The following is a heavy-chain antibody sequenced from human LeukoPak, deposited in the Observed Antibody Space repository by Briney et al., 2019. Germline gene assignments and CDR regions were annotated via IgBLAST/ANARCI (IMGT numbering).Heavy chain of an antibody. V-gene: IGHV4-34*01. J-gene: IGHJ4*02. CDR1: GGSFSGYY. Sequence: SETLPLTCAVYGGSFSGYYWSWIRQPPGKGLEWIGEINHSGSTNYNPSLMSRVTISVDTSKNQFSLKLSSVTAADTAVYYCARAIYGGNSGFDYWGQGTLVTVSS. D-gene: IGHD4-23*01. CDR2: INHSGST. CDR3: ARAIYGGNSGFDY.